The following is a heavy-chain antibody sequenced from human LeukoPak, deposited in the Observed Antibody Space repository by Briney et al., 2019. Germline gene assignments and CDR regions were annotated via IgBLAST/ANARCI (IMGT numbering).Heavy chain of an antibody. CDR2: IIPILGIA. CDR1: GGTFSSYA. CDR3: AVIPGDTVRAFDI. D-gene: IGHD5-18*01. Sequence: GASVKVSCKASGGTFSSYAISWVRQAPGQGLEWMGRIIPILGIANYAQKFQGRVTITADKSTSTAYMELSSLRSEDTAVYYCAVIPGDTVRAFDIWGQGTMVTVSS. J-gene: IGHJ3*02. V-gene: IGHV1-69*04.